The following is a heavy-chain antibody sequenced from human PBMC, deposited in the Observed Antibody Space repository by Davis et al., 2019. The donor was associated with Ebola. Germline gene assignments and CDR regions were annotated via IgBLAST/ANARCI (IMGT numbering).Heavy chain of an antibody. V-gene: IGHV4-34*01. J-gene: IGHJ4*02. CDR3: ARHLGEYSSSWLETLFDY. Sequence: SETLSLTCAVYGGSFSGYYWSWIRQPPGKGLEWIGEINHSGSTNYNPSLKSRVTISVDTSKNQFSLKLSSVTAADTAVYYCARHLGEYSSSWLETLFDYWGQGTLVTVSS. CDR2: INHSGST. CDR1: GGSFSGYY. D-gene: IGHD6-13*01.